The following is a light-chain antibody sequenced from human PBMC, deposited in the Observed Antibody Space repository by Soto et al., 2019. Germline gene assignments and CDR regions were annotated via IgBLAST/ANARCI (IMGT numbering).Light chain of an antibody. CDR3: QQYYHVPVT. V-gene: IGKV4-1*01. CDR1: QTLLYNSNNKNY. Sequence: DIVMTQSPDSLSVSLGERATFSCKSSQTLLYNSNNKNYLAWFQQKPGLPPKLLIYWASTRNSGVPDRFSGSGSGTDFTLTISNLQAEDVAIYYCQQYYHVPVTFGQGTRPEI. J-gene: IGKJ5*01. CDR2: WAS.